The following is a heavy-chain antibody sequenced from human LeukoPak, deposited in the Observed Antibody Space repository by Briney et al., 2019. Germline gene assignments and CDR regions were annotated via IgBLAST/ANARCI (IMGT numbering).Heavy chain of an antibody. CDR3: AKDRGCSSTSCYGDYYGMDV. Sequence: GRSLRLSCADSGFTFSNYGMHWVRRAPGKGLEWVAVISYDGSKKFYADSGKGRFTISRDNSKNKLYLQMNSLRAEDTAVYYCAKDRGCSSTSCYGDYYGMDVWGQGTTVTVSS. V-gene: IGHV3-30*18. CDR1: GFTFSNYG. J-gene: IGHJ6*02. CDR2: ISYDGSKK. D-gene: IGHD2-2*01.